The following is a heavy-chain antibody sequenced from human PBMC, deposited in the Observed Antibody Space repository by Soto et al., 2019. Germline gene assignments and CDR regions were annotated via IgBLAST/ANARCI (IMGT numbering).Heavy chain of an antibody. D-gene: IGHD6-13*01. J-gene: IGHJ6*02. V-gene: IGHV4-59*01. CDR1: GGSISSYY. CDR3: ARDSLAAAGTGYYYYYGMDV. Sequence: ASETLSLTCTVSGGSISSYYWSWIRQPPGKGLEWIGYIYYSGSTNYNPSLKSRVTISVDTSKNQFSLKLSSVTAADTAVYYCARDSLAAAGTGYYYYYGMDVWGQGTTVTVSS. CDR2: IYYSGST.